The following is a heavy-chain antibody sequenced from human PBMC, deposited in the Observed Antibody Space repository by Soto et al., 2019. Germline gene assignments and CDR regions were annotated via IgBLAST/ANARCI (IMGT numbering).Heavy chain of an antibody. V-gene: IGHV3-64*01. D-gene: IGHD6-13*01. CDR2: ISSNGGST. CDR1: QFTLNSNA. J-gene: IGHJ3*02. Sequence: GGPLKLSCAAPQFTLNSNAIHWARQAPGKELEKVSAISSNGGSTYYANSVKGRFTISRDNSKNTLYLQMGSLRAEDMAVYYCARESMTDSSSWYLAFDIWGQGTMGTLSS. CDR3: ARESMTDSSSWYLAFDI.